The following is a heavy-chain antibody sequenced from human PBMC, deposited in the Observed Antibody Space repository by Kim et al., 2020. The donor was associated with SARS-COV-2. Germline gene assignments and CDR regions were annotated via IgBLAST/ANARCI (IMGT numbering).Heavy chain of an antibody. D-gene: IGHD3-10*01. CDR3: ARDSFYGSGSYYSDY. V-gene: IGHV4-38-2*02. J-gene: IGHJ4*01. CDR1: GYSISSGYY. Sequence: SETLSLTCTVSGYSISSGYYWGWIRQPPGKGLEWIGSIYHSGSTYYNPSLKSRVTISVDTSKNQFSLKLSSVTAADTAVYYCARDSFYGSGSYYSDYWG. CDR2: IYHSGST.